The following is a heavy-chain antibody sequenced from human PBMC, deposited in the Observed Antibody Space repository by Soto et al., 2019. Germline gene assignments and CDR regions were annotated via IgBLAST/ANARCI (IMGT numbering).Heavy chain of an antibody. D-gene: IGHD6-13*01. Sequence: GESLKISCKGSGYNFAAYSICWFRQMPGKGLEWMGLIYPGDSETRYSPSFQGQVTISADKSISIAYLQWSSLKASDTAMYYCARQAAPYNWFDPWGQGTLVTVSS. J-gene: IGHJ5*02. CDR2: IYPGDSET. CDR1: GYNFAAYS. V-gene: IGHV5-51*01. CDR3: ARQAAPYNWFDP.